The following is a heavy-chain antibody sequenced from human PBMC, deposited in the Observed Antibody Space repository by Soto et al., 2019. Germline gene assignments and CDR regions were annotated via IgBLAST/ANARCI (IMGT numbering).Heavy chain of an antibody. Sequence: QVQLVQSGAEVKKPGSSVRVSCKTSGGSFSNYGISWVRQAPGQGLEWMGEINPVFGPANYAPQFQGRLTLTADRSTITAYMVLTRLLSEDTAVYYGAREPHEIEGVSVSILRTFIWLDPWGEGTLVTFAS. CDR1: GGSFSNYG. CDR2: INPVFGPA. CDR3: AREPHEIEGVSVSILRTFIWLDP. J-gene: IGHJ5*02. D-gene: IGHD2-21*01. V-gene: IGHV1-69*06.